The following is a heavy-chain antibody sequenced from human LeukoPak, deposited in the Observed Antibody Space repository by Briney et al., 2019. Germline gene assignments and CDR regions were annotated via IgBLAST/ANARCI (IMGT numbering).Heavy chain of an antibody. Sequence: GGSLRLSCAASGFTFNNYAMSWVRQAPGKGLEWVSAISGSGDSTYYADSVKGRFTISRDNSKNTLDLHMNSLRAEDTAVYYCAKEVTVTKVSVTLMIDYWGQGTLVTVSS. J-gene: IGHJ4*02. D-gene: IGHD4-11*01. CDR2: ISGSGDST. CDR3: AKEVTVTKVSVTLMIDY. V-gene: IGHV3-23*01. CDR1: GFTFNNYA.